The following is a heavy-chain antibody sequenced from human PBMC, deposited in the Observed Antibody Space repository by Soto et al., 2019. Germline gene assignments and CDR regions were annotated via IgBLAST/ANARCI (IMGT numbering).Heavy chain of an antibody. CDR1: GFSSSTFS. Sequence: GGSLRLSCVTSGFSSSTFSMNWVRQAPGRGLEWVSYIRTSDSTIYYADSVKGRFTISTDSAKNSLYLQMDNLRAEDTAVYYCARDHNWAFDLWGQGALVTGSS. CDR2: IRTSDSTI. V-gene: IGHV3-48*01. J-gene: IGHJ4*02. CDR3: ARDHNWAFDL. D-gene: IGHD1-1*01.